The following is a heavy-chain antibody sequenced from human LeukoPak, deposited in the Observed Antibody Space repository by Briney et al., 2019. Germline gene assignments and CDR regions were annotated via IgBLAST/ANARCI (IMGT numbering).Heavy chain of an antibody. D-gene: IGHD3-22*01. Sequence: PSETLSLTCTVSGGSISSYYWSWIRQPPGKGLEWIGYIYYSGSTNYNPSLKSRVTISVDTSKNQFSLKLSSVTAADTAVYYCARARGYYDSSGYYAGDAFDIWGQGTMVTVSS. V-gene: IGHV4-59*08. CDR1: GGSISSYY. J-gene: IGHJ3*02. CDR3: ARARGYYDSSGYYAGDAFDI. CDR2: IYYSGST.